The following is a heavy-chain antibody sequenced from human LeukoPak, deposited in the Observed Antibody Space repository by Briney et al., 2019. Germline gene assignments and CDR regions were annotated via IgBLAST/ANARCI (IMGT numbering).Heavy chain of an antibody. Sequence: KTSETLSLTCTVSGGSISSYYWSWIRQPPGKGLEWIGYIYYSGSTNYNPSLKSRVTISVDTSKNQFSLRLTSVTAADTAVYYCARDASSGWYGWFDPWGQGTLVTVSS. CDR1: GGSISSYY. CDR3: ARDASSGWYGWFDP. CDR2: IYYSGST. D-gene: IGHD6-13*01. J-gene: IGHJ5*02. V-gene: IGHV4-59*12.